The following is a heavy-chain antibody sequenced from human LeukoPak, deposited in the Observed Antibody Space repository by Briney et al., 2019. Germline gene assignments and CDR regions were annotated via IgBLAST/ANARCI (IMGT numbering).Heavy chain of an antibody. CDR2: ISSYSGNT. CDR3: ASGVDYYDY. V-gene: IGHV1-18*01. CDR1: RYRLTSYG. Sequence: ASVKVSSKASRYRLTSYGITWVRQAPGQGIEWMGWISSYSGNTNYAKKIQGRVTMTTDTSTSTVYMELRSVRSDDTAVYYCASGVDYYDYWGQGTLVTVSS. D-gene: IGHD3-22*01. J-gene: IGHJ4*02.